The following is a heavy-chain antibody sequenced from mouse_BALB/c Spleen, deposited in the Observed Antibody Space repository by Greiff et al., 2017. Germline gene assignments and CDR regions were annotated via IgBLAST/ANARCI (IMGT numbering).Heavy chain of an antibody. Sequence: VQLKESGAELVKPGASVKLSCTASGFNIKDTYMHWVKQRPEQGLEWIGWIDPANGNTKYDPKFQGKATITADTSSNTAYLQLSSLTSEDTAVYYCAREGGDCCDACYAMDYWGQGTSVTVSS. J-gene: IGHJ4*01. V-gene: IGHV14-3*02. CDR1: GFNIKDTY. CDR3: AREGGDCCDACYAMDY. CDR2: IDPANGNT.